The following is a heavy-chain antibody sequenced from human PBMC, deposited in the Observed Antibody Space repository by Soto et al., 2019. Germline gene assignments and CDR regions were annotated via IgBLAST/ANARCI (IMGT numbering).Heavy chain of an antibody. CDR3: ARQDFWSGYYDY. V-gene: IGHV4-59*01. D-gene: IGHD3-3*01. CDR1: GGSISSYY. Sequence: PSGTLSLTCTVSGGSISSYYWSWIRQPPGKGLEWIGYIYYSGSTYYNPSLKSRVTISVDTSKNQFSLKLSSVTAADTAVYYCARQDFWSGYYDYWGQGTLVTVSS. J-gene: IGHJ4*02. CDR2: IYYSGST.